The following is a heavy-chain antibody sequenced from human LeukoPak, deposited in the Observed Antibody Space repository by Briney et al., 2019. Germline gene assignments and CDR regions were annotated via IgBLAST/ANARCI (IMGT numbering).Heavy chain of an antibody. CDR3: ARDAVTYASSFDY. CDR2: IKQDGSEK. D-gene: IGHD1-14*01. J-gene: IGHJ4*02. V-gene: IGHV3-7*03. CDR1: GFTFSSYW. Sequence: GGSLRLSCAASGFTFSSYWMSWVRKAPGKGLEWVANIKQDGSEKYYVDSVKGRFTISRDNAKNSLYLQMNSLRAEDTAVYYCARDAVTYASSFDYWGQGTLVTVSS.